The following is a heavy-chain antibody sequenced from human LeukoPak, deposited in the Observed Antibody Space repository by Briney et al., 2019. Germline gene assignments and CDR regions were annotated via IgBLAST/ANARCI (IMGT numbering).Heavy chain of an antibody. Sequence: TSSETLSLTCAVYGGSFRNYYWSWIRQPPGKGLEWIGEINHSGSTKYNPSLKSRVTISVDRSKNQFSLKLSSVTAADKAVYYCARGQDFYDSSGYYPIWGQGTLVTVSS. CDR1: GGSFRNYY. D-gene: IGHD3-22*01. V-gene: IGHV4-34*01. J-gene: IGHJ4*02. CDR3: ARGQDFYDSSGYYPI. CDR2: INHSGST.